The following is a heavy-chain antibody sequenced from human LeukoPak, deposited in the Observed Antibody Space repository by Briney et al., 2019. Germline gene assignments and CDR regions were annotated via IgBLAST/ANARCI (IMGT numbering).Heavy chain of an antibody. CDR2: IYTSGST. V-gene: IGHV4-61*05. Sequence: SETLSLTCTVSGGSISSSSYYWGWIRQPPGKGLEWIGRIYTSGSTNYNPSLKSRVTMSVDTSKNQFSLKLSSVTAADTAVYYCARGSGDYRNWFDPWGQGTLVTVSS. CDR1: GGSISSSSYY. D-gene: IGHD4-17*01. CDR3: ARGSGDYRNWFDP. J-gene: IGHJ5*02.